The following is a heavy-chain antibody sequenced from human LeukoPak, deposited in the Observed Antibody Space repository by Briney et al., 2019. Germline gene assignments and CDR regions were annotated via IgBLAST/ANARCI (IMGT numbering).Heavy chain of an antibody. CDR3: ARDRNRYFDY. Sequence: PGGSLRLSCAASGFIFSTYWMSWVRQAPGKGLEWVANIKQDGSEKYYLDSVKGRFTTSRDNAKNSLHLQMNSLRAEDTAVYYCARDRNRYFDYWGQGTLVTVSS. V-gene: IGHV3-7*04. D-gene: IGHD1-14*01. J-gene: IGHJ4*02. CDR1: GFIFSTYW. CDR2: IKQDGSEK.